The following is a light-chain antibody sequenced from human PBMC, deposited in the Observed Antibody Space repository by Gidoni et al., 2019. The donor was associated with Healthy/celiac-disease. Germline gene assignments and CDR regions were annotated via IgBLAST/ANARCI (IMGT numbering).Light chain of an antibody. Sequence: QSALTQPASVSGSPGQSITISCTGTSSDVGSYNLVSWYQQHPGKAPKLMIYEGSKRPSGVSNRFSGSKSGNTASLTISGLQAEDEADYYCCSYAGSSTIMGVFGGGTKLTVL. CDR2: EGS. CDR1: SSDVGSYNL. J-gene: IGLJ2*01. V-gene: IGLV2-23*01. CDR3: CSYAGSSTIMGV.